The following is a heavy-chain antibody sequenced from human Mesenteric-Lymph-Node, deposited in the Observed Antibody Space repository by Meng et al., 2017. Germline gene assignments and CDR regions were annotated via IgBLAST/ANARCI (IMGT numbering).Heavy chain of an antibody. CDR1: GCTFTRYP. J-gene: IGHJ4*02. D-gene: IGHD6-19*01. CDR2: ISTNTGNP. Sequence: VQMVKSGSWLKKPGASVRVSCKASGCTFTRYPMNWVRQAPGQGLEWMGWISTNTGNPTYAQGFTGRFVFSVDTSVSTAYLQISSLKAEDTAVYYCGTLKYTSGFYGPAYWGQGALVTVSS. V-gene: IGHV7-4-1*02. CDR3: GTLKYTSGFYGPAY.